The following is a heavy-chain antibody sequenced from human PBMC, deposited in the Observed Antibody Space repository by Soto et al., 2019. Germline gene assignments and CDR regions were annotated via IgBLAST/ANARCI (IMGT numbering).Heavy chain of an antibody. D-gene: IGHD1-20*01. J-gene: IGHJ4*02. CDR3: ARGTITGRFDA. Sequence: QLQMQESSSGLVKPSETLSLNCSVSGGSISSTVHYWAWIRQPPGKGLEWVGFSFFTGRAYYNPSLESRVNISVDTSKNEFSLSLLSVTATDSAVYFCARGTITGRFDAWGQGTVVTVSA. V-gene: IGHV4-39*01. CDR1: GGSISSTVHY. CDR2: SFFTGRA.